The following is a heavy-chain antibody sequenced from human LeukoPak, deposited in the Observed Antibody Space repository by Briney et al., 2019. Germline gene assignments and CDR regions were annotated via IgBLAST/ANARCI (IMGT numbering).Heavy chain of an antibody. CDR2: IWYDGSRK. D-gene: IGHD6-13*01. Sequence: GGSLRLSCVESGFTFSSYGMHWVRQAPGKGLEWVAVIWYDGSRKDYADSVKGRFTISRDNSKNTLFLQMNSLRAEDTAVYYCARDGGIAAADYYFDCWGQGTLVTVSS. CDR3: ARDGGIAAADYYFDC. CDR1: GFTFSSYG. V-gene: IGHV3-33*01. J-gene: IGHJ4*02.